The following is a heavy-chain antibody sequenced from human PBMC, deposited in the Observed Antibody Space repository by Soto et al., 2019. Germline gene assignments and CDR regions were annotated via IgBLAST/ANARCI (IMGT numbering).Heavy chain of an antibody. D-gene: IGHD3-16*01. V-gene: IGHV4-39*07. CDR2: IYYNGNT. Sequence: SETLSLTCTVSGGSISISNYYWGWIRQPPGKGLEWIGNIYYNGNTYYNPSLKTRVTISIDTSKNQFSLKVSAVIAADTAVYSCARTGGTSHGLAMDVWGQGAQVTFSS. CDR3: ARTGGTSHGLAMDV. CDR1: GGSISISNYY. J-gene: IGHJ6*02.